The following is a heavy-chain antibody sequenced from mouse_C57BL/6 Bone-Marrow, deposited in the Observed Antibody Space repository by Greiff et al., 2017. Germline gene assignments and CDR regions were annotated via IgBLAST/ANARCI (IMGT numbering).Heavy chain of an antibody. D-gene: IGHD2-4*01. CDR2: ISYDGSN. V-gene: IGHV3-6*01. CDR1: GYSITSGYY. CDR3: AKERDYYDYVYFDY. J-gene: IGHJ2*01. Sequence: ESGPGLVKPSQSLSLTCSVTGYSITSGYYWNWIRQFPGNKLEWMGYISYDGSNNYNPSLKNRISITRDTSKNQFFLKLNSVTTEDTATYYCAKERDYYDYVYFDYWGQGTTLTVSS.